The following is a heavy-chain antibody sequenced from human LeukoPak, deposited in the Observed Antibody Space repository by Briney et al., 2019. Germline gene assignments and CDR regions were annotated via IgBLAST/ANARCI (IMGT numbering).Heavy chain of an antibody. J-gene: IGHJ3*01. CDR1: GFTFSNYA. V-gene: IGHV3-23*01. CDR2: VSGSGGST. Sequence: GGSLRLSCAASGFTFSNYAMSWVRQAPGKGLEWVSVVSGSGGSTYYADSVKGRFTISRDNSENTLYLQINSLRAEDTAVYYCARSSYSSSSSVWGQGTMVTVSS. CDR3: ARSSYSSSSSV. D-gene: IGHD6-6*01.